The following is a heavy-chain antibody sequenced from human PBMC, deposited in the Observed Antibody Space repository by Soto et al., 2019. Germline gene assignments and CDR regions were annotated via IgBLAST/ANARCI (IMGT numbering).Heavy chain of an antibody. V-gene: IGHV4-30-4*01. CDR1: GGSISSGDYY. Sequence: SETLSLTCTVSGGSISSGDYYWSWIRQPPGKGLEWIGYIYYSGSTYYNPSLKSRVTISVDTSKNQFSLRLSSVTAADTAVYYCARENRGTVTSFDYWGQGTLVTVSS. D-gene: IGHD4-17*01. J-gene: IGHJ4*02. CDR2: IYYSGST. CDR3: ARENRGTVTSFDY.